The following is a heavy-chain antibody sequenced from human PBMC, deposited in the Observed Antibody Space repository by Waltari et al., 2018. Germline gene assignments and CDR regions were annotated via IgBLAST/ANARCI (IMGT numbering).Heavy chain of an antibody. V-gene: IGHV1-3*01. Sequence: QVQLVQSGAEVKKPGASVKVSCKASGYTFTSYAMHWVRQAPGQRLEWMGWINGGNGNTKYSQKFQGRVTITRDTSASTAYMELSSMRSEDTAVYYCARPSNRGGDCYENWGQGTLVTVSS. J-gene: IGHJ4*02. CDR1: GYTFTSYA. D-gene: IGHD2-21*01. CDR3: ARPSNRGGDCYEN. CDR2: INGGNGNT.